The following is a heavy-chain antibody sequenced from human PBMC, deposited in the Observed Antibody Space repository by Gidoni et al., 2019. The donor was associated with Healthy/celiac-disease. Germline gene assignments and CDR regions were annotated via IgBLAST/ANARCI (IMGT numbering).Heavy chain of an antibody. V-gene: IGHV3-21*01. Sequence: EVQLVESGGGLVKRGGSLRLSCAASGFTFSSYSMNWVRQAPGKGLEWVSSISSSSSYIYYAESVKGRFTISRDNAKNSLYLQMNSLRAEDTAVYYCARDRLYSSSKPGGYYYYYYGMDVWGQGTTVTVSS. CDR1: GFTFSSYS. D-gene: IGHD6-6*01. J-gene: IGHJ6*02. CDR2: ISSSSSYI. CDR3: ARDRLYSSSKPGGYYYYYYGMDV.